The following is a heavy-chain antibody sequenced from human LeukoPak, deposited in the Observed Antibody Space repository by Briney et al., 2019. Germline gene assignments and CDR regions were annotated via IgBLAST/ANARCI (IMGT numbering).Heavy chain of an antibody. V-gene: IGHV4-39*01. CDR2: IYYSGIT. CDR3: ARHYITIFGVVERFDP. D-gene: IGHD3-3*01. Sequence: SETLSLXCTVSGGSISSSSYYWGWIRQPPGKGLEWIGSIYYSGITYYNPSLKSRVTISVDTSKNQFSLKLSSVTAADTAVYYCARHYITIFGVVERFDPWGQGTLVTVSS. CDR1: GGSISSSSYY. J-gene: IGHJ5*02.